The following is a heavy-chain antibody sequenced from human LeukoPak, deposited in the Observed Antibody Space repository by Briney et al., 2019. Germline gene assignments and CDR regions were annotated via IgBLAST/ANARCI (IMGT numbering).Heavy chain of an antibody. CDR2: IKQDGSEK. J-gene: IGHJ4*02. CDR1: GFTFSDYW. CDR3: ARNSLTRFGGYDFWSGDFDY. Sequence: GGSLRLSCVASGFTFSDYWMSWVRQAPGKGLEWVANIKQDGSEKYYVDSVKGRFTISRDNAKNSLYLQMNSLRAEDTAVYYCARNSLTRFGGYDFWSGDFDYWGQGTLVTVSS. D-gene: IGHD3-3*01. V-gene: IGHV3-7*01.